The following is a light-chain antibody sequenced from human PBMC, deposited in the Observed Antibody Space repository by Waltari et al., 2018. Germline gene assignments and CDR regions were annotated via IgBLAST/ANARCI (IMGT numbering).Light chain of an antibody. CDR3: ASWDDSLSGLWV. CDR1: SSNIGSNY. J-gene: IGLJ3*02. Sequence: QSVLTQPPSASGTPGQRVTISCSGSSSNIGSNYVYWYQQLPGTAPNLLIYRDNQRPSGVPDRVSGSKSGTSASLAISGLRSEDEADYHCASWDDSLSGLWVFGGGTKLTVL. CDR2: RDN. V-gene: IGLV1-47*01.